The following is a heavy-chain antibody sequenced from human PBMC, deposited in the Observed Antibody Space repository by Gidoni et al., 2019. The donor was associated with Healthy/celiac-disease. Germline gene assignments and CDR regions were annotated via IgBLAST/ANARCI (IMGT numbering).Heavy chain of an antibody. D-gene: IGHD3-22*01. CDR3: AKGGKITMIVVVTRTGNWFDP. CDR1: GFHFSSYA. V-gene: IGHV3-23*01. CDR2: ISCSGGST. J-gene: IGHJ5*02. Sequence: EVQLLESGGGLVQPGGSLRLSCAASGFHFSSYAMSWVRQAPGKGLEWFSAISCSGGSTYYADSVKVRFTISRDNSKNTLYLQMNSLRAEDTAVYYCAKGGKITMIVVVTRTGNWFDPWGQGTLVTVSS.